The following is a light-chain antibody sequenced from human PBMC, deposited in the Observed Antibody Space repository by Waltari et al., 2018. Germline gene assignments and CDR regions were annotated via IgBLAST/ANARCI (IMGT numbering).Light chain of an antibody. Sequence: DIVMTQSPDSLAVYLGERATIHCQSSQSVLYSSNNKNYLAWYQQKPGQPPKLLIYWASTRESGVPDRFSGSGSGTDFTLTISSLQAEDVAVYYCQQYYSTPLTFGPGTKVDIK. V-gene: IGKV4-1*01. CDR2: WAS. J-gene: IGKJ3*01. CDR1: QSVLYSSNNKNY. CDR3: QQYYSTPLT.